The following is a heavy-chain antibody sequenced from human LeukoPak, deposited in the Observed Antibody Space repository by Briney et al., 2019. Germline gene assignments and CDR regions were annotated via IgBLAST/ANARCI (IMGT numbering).Heavy chain of an antibody. J-gene: IGHJ4*02. D-gene: IGHD6-13*01. CDR3: ARGGDSSSWYSEGYYFDY. CDR1: GGSISSSSYY. V-gene: IGHV4-39*07. CDR2: IYYSGST. Sequence: PSETLSLTCTVSGGSISSSSYYWGWIRQPPGKGLEWIGSIYYSGSTYYNPSLKSRVTISVDTSKNQFSLKLSSVTAADTAVYYCARGGDSSSWYSEGYYFDYWGQGTLVTVSS.